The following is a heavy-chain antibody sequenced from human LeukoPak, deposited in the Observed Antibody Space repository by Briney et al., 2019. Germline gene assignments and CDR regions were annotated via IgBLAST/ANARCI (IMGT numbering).Heavy chain of an antibody. Sequence: GGSLRLSCAASGFTVSRNYMSWVRQAPGKGLEWVSVIYGGGRTYYADSVKGRFIISRDNSKNTLYLQMNSLRAEDTAVYYCAGRYDSSGYPLHWGQGTLVTVSS. CDR3: AGRYDSSGYPLH. CDR1: GFTVSRNY. J-gene: IGHJ4*02. V-gene: IGHV3-53*01. D-gene: IGHD3-22*01. CDR2: IYGGGRT.